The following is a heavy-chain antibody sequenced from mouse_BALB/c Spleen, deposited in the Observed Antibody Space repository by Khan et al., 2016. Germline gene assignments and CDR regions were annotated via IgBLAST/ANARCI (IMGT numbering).Heavy chain of an antibody. J-gene: IGHJ3*01. CDR1: GYTSANYW. V-gene: IGHV1-87*01. CDR3: ADALFVY. Sequence: QVQLQQSGAELARPGVSVRLSCKASGYTSANYWMQWVKQRPGQGLEWIGSIYPGDGDTRYSQKFKDKATLTADKSSSSAYMHLRSVASEDSAVYYCADALFVYWGQGTLVTVSA. CDR2: IYPGDGDT.